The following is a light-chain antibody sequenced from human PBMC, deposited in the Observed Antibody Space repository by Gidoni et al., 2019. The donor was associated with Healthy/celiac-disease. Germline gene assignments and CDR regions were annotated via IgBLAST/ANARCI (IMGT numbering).Light chain of an antibody. CDR3: MQALQTPIT. J-gene: IGKJ5*01. CDR1: QSLLHSHGYNS. CDR2: VGS. V-gene: IGKV2-28*01. Sequence: IVMTPSPLYLPVTPGEPASNSCRSSQSLLHSHGYNSLDWYLQKPGQSPQLMIYVGSNRAAGVPDRFSGSGAGTDLTLKISRVEAEDVGVYYCMQALQTPITFGQGTRLEIK.